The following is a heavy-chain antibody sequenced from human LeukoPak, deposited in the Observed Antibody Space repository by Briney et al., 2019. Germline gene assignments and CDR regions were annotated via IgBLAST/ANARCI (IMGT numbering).Heavy chain of an antibody. Sequence: GGSLRLSCAASGFTFSSYEMNWVRQAPGKGLEWVSYISSSGSTIYYADSVKGRFTISRDNAKNSLYLQMNSLRAEDTAVYYCARSLYYYGSGSYPLDYWGQGTLVTVSS. V-gene: IGHV3-48*03. D-gene: IGHD3-10*01. CDR3: ARSLYYYGSGSYPLDY. J-gene: IGHJ4*02. CDR2: ISSSGSTI. CDR1: GFTFSSYE.